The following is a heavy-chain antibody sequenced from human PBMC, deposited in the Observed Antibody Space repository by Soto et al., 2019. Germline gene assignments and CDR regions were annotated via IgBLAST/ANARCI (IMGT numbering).Heavy chain of an antibody. J-gene: IGHJ6*02. CDR2: ISSSSSTI. CDR3: ARGQQLGYYYYGMDV. D-gene: IGHD6-13*01. CDR1: GFTFSSYS. V-gene: IGHV3-48*02. Sequence: GGSLRLSCAASGFTFSSYSMNWVRQAPGKGLEWVSYISSSSSTIYYADSVRGRFTISRDNAKNSLYLQMNSLRDEDTAVYYCARGQQLGYYYYGMDVWGQGTTVTVSS.